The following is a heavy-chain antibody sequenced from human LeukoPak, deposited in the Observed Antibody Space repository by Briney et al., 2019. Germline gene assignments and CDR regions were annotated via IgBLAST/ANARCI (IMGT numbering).Heavy chain of an antibody. CDR2: IIPTFGIA. D-gene: IGHD6-19*01. J-gene: IGHJ4*02. Sequence: SVKVSCKASGGTFSRYAISWVRQAPGQGLEWMGGIIPTFGIANYAQKFQGRVTITADESTSTAYMELSSLRSEDTAVYYCARDRPYTGGWRGFDYWGQGTPVTVSS. CDR1: GGTFSRYA. CDR3: ARDRPYTGGWRGFDY. V-gene: IGHV1-69*13.